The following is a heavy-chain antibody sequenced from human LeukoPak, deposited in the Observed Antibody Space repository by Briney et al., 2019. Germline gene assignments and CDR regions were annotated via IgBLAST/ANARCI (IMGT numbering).Heavy chain of an antibody. J-gene: IGHJ4*02. V-gene: IGHV3-7*01. CDR1: GLTVSSNY. Sequence: GGSLRLSCAASGLTVSSNYMSWVRQAPGKGLEWVANIKGDGSEEYYVESVKGRFRISRDNAKNTLYLQMNSLRAEDTAVYYCARGYSSGLHFDYWGQGTLVTVSS. CDR2: IKGDGSEE. D-gene: IGHD6-19*01. CDR3: ARGYSSGLHFDY.